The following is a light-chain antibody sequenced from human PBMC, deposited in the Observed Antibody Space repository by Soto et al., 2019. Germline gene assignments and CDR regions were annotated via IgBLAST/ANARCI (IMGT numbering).Light chain of an antibody. CDR2: GAS. CDR3: QQYGSSP. Sequence: EIVLTQSPGTLSLSPGERATLSCRASQSISSSYLAWYQQKPGQAPRLLIYGASSRATGIPDRFSGSGSGTDFTLTINRLEPEDFAVYYCQQYGSSPFGGGTKVEIK. V-gene: IGKV3-20*01. CDR1: QSISSSY. J-gene: IGKJ4*01.